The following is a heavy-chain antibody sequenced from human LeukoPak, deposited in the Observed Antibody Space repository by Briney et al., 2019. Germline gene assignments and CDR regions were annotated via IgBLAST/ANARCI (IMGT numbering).Heavy chain of an antibody. J-gene: IGHJ6*02. CDR2: ISSSSSYI. Sequence: GGSLRLSCAASGFTFSSYSMNWVRQAPGKGLEWVSSISSSSSYIYYADSVKGRFTISRDNAKNSLYLQMNSLRAEDTAVYYCARDSHEVVTIFGRPYHYYGMDVWGQGTTVTVSS. CDR3: ARDSHEVVTIFGRPYHYYGMDV. CDR1: GFTFSSYS. V-gene: IGHV3-21*01. D-gene: IGHD3-3*01.